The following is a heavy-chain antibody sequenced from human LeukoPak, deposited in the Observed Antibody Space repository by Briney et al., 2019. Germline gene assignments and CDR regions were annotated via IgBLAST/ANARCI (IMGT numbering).Heavy chain of an antibody. CDR2: ISGSGGST. CDR1: GFTFSSYA. D-gene: IGHD2-2*02. CDR3: AKGYCSSTSCYIGFDY. Sequence: SGGSLRLSCAASGFTFSSYAMSWVRQAPGKGLEWVSAISGSGGSTYYAGSVKGRFTISRDNSQNTLYLQMDSLRAEDTAVYFCAKGYCSSTSCYIGFDYWGQGTLVTVSS. J-gene: IGHJ4*02. V-gene: IGHV3-23*01.